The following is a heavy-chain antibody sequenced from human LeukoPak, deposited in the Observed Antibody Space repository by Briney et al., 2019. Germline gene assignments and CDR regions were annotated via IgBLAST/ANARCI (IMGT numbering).Heavy chain of an antibody. CDR3: AKYEWELLPHGAFDI. CDR1: GFIFSSYA. CDR2: TGASGHTT. Sequence: GGSLRLSCAASGFIFSSYAMIWVRQSPGKGLAWVSATGASGHTTYYADSVKGRFTISRDNSKNTLYLQMNSLRAEDTAVYYCAKYEWELLPHGAFDIWGQGTMVTVSS. V-gene: IGHV3-23*01. J-gene: IGHJ3*02. D-gene: IGHD1-26*01.